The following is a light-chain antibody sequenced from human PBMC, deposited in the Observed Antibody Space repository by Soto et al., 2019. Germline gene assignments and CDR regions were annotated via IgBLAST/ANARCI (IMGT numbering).Light chain of an antibody. CDR2: GAS. V-gene: IGKV3-20*01. CDR3: QHYKTWPLS. Sequence: EIVLTQSPGTLSLSPGERATLSCRASQSVSSSYLAWYQQKPGQAPRLLIYGASSRATGIPDRFSGSGSGTEFTLIISSLQSEDFGVYYCQHYKTWPLSFGGGTKVDIK. CDR1: QSVSSSY. J-gene: IGKJ4*01.